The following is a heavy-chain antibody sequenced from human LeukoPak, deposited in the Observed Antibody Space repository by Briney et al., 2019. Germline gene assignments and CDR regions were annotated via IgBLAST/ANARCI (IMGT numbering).Heavy chain of an antibody. Sequence: ASVKVSCKASGYIFTSYGISWVRQAPGQGLEWMGWISAYNGNTNYAQKLQGRVTMTTDTSTSTAYMELRSLRSDDTAVYYCARDGLDREQWLPRSYWWQGTLITVSS. D-gene: IGHD6-19*01. CDR2: ISAYNGNT. CDR1: GYIFTSYG. CDR3: ARDGLDREQWLPRSY. J-gene: IGHJ4*02. V-gene: IGHV1-18*01.